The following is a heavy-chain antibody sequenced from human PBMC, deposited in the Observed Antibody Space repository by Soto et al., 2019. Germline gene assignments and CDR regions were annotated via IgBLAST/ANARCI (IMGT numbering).Heavy chain of an antibody. D-gene: IGHD6-19*01. CDR2: ISSSSSYI. Sequence: LRVSCAASGFTFSSYSMNWVRQAPGKRLEWVSSISSSSSYIYYADSVKGRFTISRDNAKNSLYLQMNSLRAEDTAVYYCARGAVAETPDYWGQGTLVTVSS. CDR1: GFTFSSYS. J-gene: IGHJ4*02. V-gene: IGHV3-21*01. CDR3: ARGAVAETPDY.